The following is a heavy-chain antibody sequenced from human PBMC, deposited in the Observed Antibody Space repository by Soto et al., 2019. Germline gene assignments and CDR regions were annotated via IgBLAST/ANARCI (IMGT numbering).Heavy chain of an antibody. V-gene: IGHV6-1*01. Sequence: SQTLSLTCVISGDSVSSNSAAWNWIRQSPSRGLEWLGRTYYRSKWYNDYAVSVKSRITINPDTSKNQFSLQLNSVTPEDTAVYYCARERYSGYDYCFAFAFWGQGTMVTVSS. J-gene: IGHJ3*01. CDR3: ARERYSGYDYCFAFAF. CDR2: TYYRSKWYN. D-gene: IGHD5-12*01. CDR1: GDSVSSNSAA.